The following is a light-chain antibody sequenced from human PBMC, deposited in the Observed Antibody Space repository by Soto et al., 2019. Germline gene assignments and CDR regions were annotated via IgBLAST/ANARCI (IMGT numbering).Light chain of an antibody. J-gene: IGLJ1*01. CDR1: SSDVGSYNR. Sequence: QSVLTQPPSVSGSPGQSVAISCTGTSSDVGSYNRVAWYQQPPGTAPKLMISEVNNRPSGVPDRFSGSKSGSTASLTISGLQAEDEADYYCSSYTSSNTYVFGTGTKATVL. CDR2: EVN. CDR3: SSYTSSNTYV. V-gene: IGLV2-18*02.